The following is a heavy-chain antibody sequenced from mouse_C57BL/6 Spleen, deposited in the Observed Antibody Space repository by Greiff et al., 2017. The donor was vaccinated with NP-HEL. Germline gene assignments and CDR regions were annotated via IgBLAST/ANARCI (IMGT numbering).Heavy chain of an antibody. V-gene: IGHV1-4*01. J-gene: IGHJ2*01. CDR1: GYTFTSYT. D-gene: IGHD1-1*02. CDR2: INPSSGYT. CDR3: ARWGGGSSFDY. Sequence: VKLQESGAELARPGASVKMSCKASGYTFTSYTMHWVKQRPGQGLEWIGYINPSSGYTKSNQKFKDKATLTADKSSSTAYMQLSSLTSEDSAVYYCARWGGGSSFDYWGQGTTLTVSS.